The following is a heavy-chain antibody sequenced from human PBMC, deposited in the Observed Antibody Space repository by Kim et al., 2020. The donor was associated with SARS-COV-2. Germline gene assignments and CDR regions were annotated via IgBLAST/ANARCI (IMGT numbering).Heavy chain of an antibody. V-gene: IGHV4-34*01. J-gene: IGHJ6*02. CDR2: INHSGST. CDR1: GGSFSGYS. D-gene: IGHD5-18*01. CDR3: ARGRAGVVPAPVLGLGPYYEYYYVDL. Sequence: SETLSLTCAVYGGSFSGYSWTWFRQPPGKGLEWIGEINHSGSTNYNPSLQSRVSISIDTSKNQFSLRLRSVTAADTAVFYCARGRAGVVPAPVLGLGPYYEYYYVDLWGRGTTVTVSS.